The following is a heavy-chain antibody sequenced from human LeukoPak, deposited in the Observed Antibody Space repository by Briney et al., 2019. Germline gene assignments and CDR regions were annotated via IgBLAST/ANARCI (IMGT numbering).Heavy chain of an antibody. CDR1: GDSISSYY. V-gene: IGHV4-59*01. Sequence: SETLSLTCTVSGDSISSYYWSWIRPPPGKGLEWIGYIYYSGSTNYNPSLKSRVTISVDASKNHFSLKLSSVTAADTAVYYCARDRSLGIIDYWGQGTLVTVSS. CDR2: IYYSGST. CDR3: ARDRSLGIIDY. J-gene: IGHJ4*02. D-gene: IGHD3-16*01.